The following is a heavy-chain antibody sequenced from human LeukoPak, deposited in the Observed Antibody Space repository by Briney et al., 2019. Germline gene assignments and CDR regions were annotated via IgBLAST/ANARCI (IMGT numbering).Heavy chain of an antibody. D-gene: IGHD3-16*02. CDR1: GGSFSGYY. CDR3: ARGPNNDYVWGSYRIDAFDI. V-gene: IGHV4-34*01. Sequence: SETLSLTCAVYGGSFSGYYWSWIRQPPGKGLEWIGGINHSGSTNYNPSLKSRVAISVDTSKNQFSLKLSSVTAADTAVYYCARGPNNDYVWGSYRIDAFDIWGQVTMVTVSS. J-gene: IGHJ3*02. CDR2: INHSGST.